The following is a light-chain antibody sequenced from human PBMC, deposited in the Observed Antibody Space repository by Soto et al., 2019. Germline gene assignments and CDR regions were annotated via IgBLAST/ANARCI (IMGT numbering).Light chain of an antibody. CDR1: QGISSD. CDR2: AAS. CDR3: QKFKSYPIN. Sequence: DIQMTHSPSTLSGSVVDIVTITCRASQGISSDLAWYQQNPGKAPKLLIYAASTLQNGVPSTFSGSGSGTEFTLTISSLQPEDFGTYYCQKFKSYPINFGQGTRLEIK. J-gene: IGKJ5*01. V-gene: IGKV1-9*01.